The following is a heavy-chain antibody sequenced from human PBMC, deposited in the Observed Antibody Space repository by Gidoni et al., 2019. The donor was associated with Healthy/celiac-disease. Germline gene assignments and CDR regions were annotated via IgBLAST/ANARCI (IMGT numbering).Heavy chain of an antibody. J-gene: IGHJ4*02. CDR2: ISYDGSNK. CDR1: GFTFSSYA. D-gene: IGHD3-22*01. Sequence: QVQLVASGGGVVQPGRSLRLSCAPSGFTFSSYAMHWVRQAPGKGLEWVAVISYDGSNKYYADSVKGRFTISRDNSKNTLYLQMNSLRAEDTAVYYCARDESSGYLYYFDYWGQGTLVTVSS. CDR3: ARDESSGYLYYFDY. V-gene: IGHV3-30-3*01.